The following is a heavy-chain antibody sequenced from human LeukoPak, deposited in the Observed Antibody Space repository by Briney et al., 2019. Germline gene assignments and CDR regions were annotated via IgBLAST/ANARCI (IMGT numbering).Heavy chain of an antibody. J-gene: IGHJ6*03. CDR2: IYTSGST. CDR3: ARDKRVAVAGTYIYYYYMDV. Sequence: SETLSLTCTVSGGSITSYYWSWIRQPAGKGLEWTGRIYTSGSTNYNPSLKSRVTMSVDTSENQFSLKLSSVTAADTAVYYCARDKRVAVAGTYIYYYYMDVWGNGTTVTISS. V-gene: IGHV4-4*07. D-gene: IGHD6-19*01. CDR1: GGSITSYY.